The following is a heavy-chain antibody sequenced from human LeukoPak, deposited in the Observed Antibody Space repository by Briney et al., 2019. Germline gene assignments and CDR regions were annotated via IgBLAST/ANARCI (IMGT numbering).Heavy chain of an antibody. CDR2: INHSGST. CDR3: ARGRYYFDY. V-gene: IGHV4-34*01. CDR1: GGSISNYY. J-gene: IGHJ4*02. Sequence: PSETLSLTCTVSGGSISNYYWSWIRQPPGKGLEWIGEINHSGSTNYNPSLKSRVTISVDTSKNQFSLKLSSVTAADTAVYYCARGRYYFDYWGQGTLVTVSS.